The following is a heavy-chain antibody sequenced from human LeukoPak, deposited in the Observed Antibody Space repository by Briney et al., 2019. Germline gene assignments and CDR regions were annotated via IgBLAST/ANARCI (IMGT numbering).Heavy chain of an antibody. V-gene: IGHV4-39*01. D-gene: IGHD5-18*01. CDR2: IYYSGST. CDR3: ARRGRGYSYGGPFDY. J-gene: IGHJ4*02. CDR1: GGSISSSSYY. Sequence: PSETLSLTCTVSGGSISSSSYYWGWIRQPPGKGLEWIGSIYYSGSTYYNPSLKSRVTISVDTSKNQFSLKLSSVTAADTAVYYCARRGRGYSYGGPFDYWGQGALVTVSS.